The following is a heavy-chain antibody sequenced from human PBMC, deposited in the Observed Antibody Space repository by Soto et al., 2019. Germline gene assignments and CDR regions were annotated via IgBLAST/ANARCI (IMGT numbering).Heavy chain of an antibody. D-gene: IGHD3-3*01. CDR2: INSGNGNT. CDR1: GYTFTNYV. Sequence: ASVKVSCKTSGYTFTNYVVDWVRQAPGQGLEWMGWINSGNGNTKYSEKFQGRVTITRDTSASTAYMELNSLTSEDTAVYYCARGLTIFGVVIGYWGKGTLVTDSS. V-gene: IGHV1-3*01. J-gene: IGHJ4*02. CDR3: ARGLTIFGVVIGY.